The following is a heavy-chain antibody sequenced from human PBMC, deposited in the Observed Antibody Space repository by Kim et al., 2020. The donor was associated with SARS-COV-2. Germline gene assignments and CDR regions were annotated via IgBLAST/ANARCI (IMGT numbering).Heavy chain of an antibody. CDR3: AKDPTGLRYFDWTD. V-gene: IGHV3-23*01. J-gene: IGHJ4*02. D-gene: IGHD3-9*01. Sequence: ADSVKGRFTISRDNSKNTLYLQMNSLRPEDTAVYYCAKDPTGLRYFDWTDWGQGTLVTVSS.